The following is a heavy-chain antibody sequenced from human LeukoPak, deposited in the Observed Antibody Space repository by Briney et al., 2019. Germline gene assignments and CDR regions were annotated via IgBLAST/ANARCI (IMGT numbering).Heavy chain of an antibody. V-gene: IGHV3-33*01. D-gene: IGHD4-11*01. Sequence: GRSLRLSCAASGFTFSNYGMHWVRQAPGKGLEWVAVIWYDGTNKYYADSVKGRFTISRDSSRNTLYLQMNSLRAEDTAVYYCAREETTTVTAWSYYYYYYYMDVWGKGTTVTVSS. J-gene: IGHJ6*03. CDR2: IWYDGTNK. CDR1: GFTFSNYG. CDR3: AREETTTVTAWSYYYYYYYMDV.